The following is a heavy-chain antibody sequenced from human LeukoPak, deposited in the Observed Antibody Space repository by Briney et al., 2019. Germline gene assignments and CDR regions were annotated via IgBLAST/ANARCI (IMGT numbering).Heavy chain of an antibody. D-gene: IGHD3-22*01. CDR3: TTDEDYYDSSTNSDY. V-gene: IGHV3-15*01. CDR2: IKSKTDGGTT. J-gene: IGHJ4*02. CDR1: GFTVSSNY. Sequence: GGSLRLSCAASGFTVSSNYMSWVRQAPGKGLEWVGRIKSKTDGGTTDYAAPVKGRFTISRDNSKNTLYLQMNSLKTEDTAVYYCTTDEDYYDSSTNSDYWGQGTLVTVSS.